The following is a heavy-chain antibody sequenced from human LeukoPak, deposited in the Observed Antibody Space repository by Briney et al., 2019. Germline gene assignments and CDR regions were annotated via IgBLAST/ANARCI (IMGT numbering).Heavy chain of an antibody. D-gene: IGHD2-2*01. V-gene: IGHV1-18*04. CDR3: ARSERTLRYCSSTSCHSFDP. CDR1: GYTFTSYY. J-gene: IGHJ5*02. Sequence: ASVKVSCKASGYTFTSYYLYWVRQAPGQGLEWMGWISAYNGNTNYAQKLQGRVTMTTDTSTSTAYMELRSLRSDDTAVYYCARSERTLRYCSSTSCHSFDPWGQGTLVTVSS. CDR2: ISAYNGNT.